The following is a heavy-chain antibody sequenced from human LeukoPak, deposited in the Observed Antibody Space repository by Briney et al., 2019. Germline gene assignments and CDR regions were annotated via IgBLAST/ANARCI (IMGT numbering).Heavy chain of an antibody. D-gene: IGHD6-13*01. CDR2: IDPSDSYT. CDR3: ASSILATGTPEY. CDR1: GFSFTSYW. Sequence: GESLKISRKGSGFSFTSYWNSWVRQMPGKGLEWMGRIDPSDSYTNYSPSFQGHVTISADKSISTAFLQWSSLKASDTALYYCASSILATGTPEYGGQGTLVTVSS. J-gene: IGHJ4*02. V-gene: IGHV5-10-1*01.